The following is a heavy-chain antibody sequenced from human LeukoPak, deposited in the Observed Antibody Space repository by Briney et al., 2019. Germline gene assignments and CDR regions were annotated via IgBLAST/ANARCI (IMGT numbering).Heavy chain of an antibody. CDR2: INPSGSST. V-gene: IGHV1-46*01. CDR3: AREGATSVPDY. D-gene: IGHD5-24*01. Sequence: ASVKVSCKASGYTFTSYYMHWVRQAPGQGLEWMGIINPSGSSTSYAQKFQGRVTMTRDMSTSTVYMELSSLRSEDTAVYYCAREGATSVPDYWGQGTLVTVSS. J-gene: IGHJ4*02. CDR1: GYTFTSYY.